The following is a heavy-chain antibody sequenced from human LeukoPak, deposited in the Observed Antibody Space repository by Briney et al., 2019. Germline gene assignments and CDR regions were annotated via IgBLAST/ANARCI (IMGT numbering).Heavy chain of an antibody. CDR2: IYHSGST. CDR3: ARALVPAAIAFDI. CDR1: GGSISSGGYY. Sequence: PSETLSLTCTVSGGSISSGGYYWSWIRQPPGKGLEWIGYIYHSGSTYYNPSLKSRVTISVDRSKNQFSLKLSSVTAADTAVYYCARALVPAAIAFDIWGQGTMVTVSS. V-gene: IGHV4-30-2*01. J-gene: IGHJ3*02. D-gene: IGHD2-2*01.